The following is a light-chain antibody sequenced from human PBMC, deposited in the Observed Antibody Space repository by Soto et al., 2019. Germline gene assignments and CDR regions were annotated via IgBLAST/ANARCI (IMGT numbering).Light chain of an antibody. CDR1: QSVSSSY. CDR3: KQYGSSPLT. J-gene: IGKJ4*01. Sequence: EIVLTQSPGTLSLSPGERATLSCRASQSVSSSYLAWYQQKPGQAPRLLIYGASSRATGIPDRFSGSGSGTDFTLTISRLEPEVFAVYYCKQYGSSPLTFGGGTRLDIK. V-gene: IGKV3-20*01. CDR2: GAS.